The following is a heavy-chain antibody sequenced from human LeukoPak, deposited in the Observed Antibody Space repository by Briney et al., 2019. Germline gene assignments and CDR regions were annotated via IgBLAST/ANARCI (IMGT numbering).Heavy chain of an antibody. CDR2: INPNSGGT. J-gene: IGHJ4*02. CDR3: ARLVTMIVGRFDY. V-gene: IGHV1-2*02. Sequence: ASVKVSCKASGYTFSGYYMHWVRQAPGQGLEWMRWINPNSGGTNYAQKFQGRVTMTRDTSISTAYMELSRLRSDDTAVYYCARLVTMIVGRFDYWGQGTLVTVSS. D-gene: IGHD3-22*01. CDR1: GYTFSGYY.